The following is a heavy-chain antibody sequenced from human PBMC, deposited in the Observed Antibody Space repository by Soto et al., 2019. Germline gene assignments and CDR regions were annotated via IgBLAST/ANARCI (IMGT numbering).Heavy chain of an antibody. Sequence: GSLRLSCAASGFTFSSYAMSWVRQAPGKGLEWVSAISGSGGSTYYADSVKGRFTISRDNSKNTLYLQMNSLRAEDTAVYYCAKDSEEYDILFGWFDPWGQGTLVTVSS. D-gene: IGHD3-10*02. CDR2: ISGSGGST. V-gene: IGHV3-23*01. CDR1: GFTFSSYA. CDR3: AKDSEEYDILFGWFDP. J-gene: IGHJ5*02.